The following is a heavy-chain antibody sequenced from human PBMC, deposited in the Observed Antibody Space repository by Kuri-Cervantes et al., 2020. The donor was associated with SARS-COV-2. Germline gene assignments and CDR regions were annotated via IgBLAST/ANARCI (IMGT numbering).Heavy chain of an antibody. V-gene: IGHV1-18*01. CDR3: ARELSRYYDFWSGYLGH. CDR2: ISAYNGNT. Sequence: ASVKVSCKASGYTFTSYGISWVRQAPGQGLEWMGWISAYNGNTNYAQKLQGRVTMTTDTSTSTAYMELRSLRSDDTAVYYCARELSRYYDFWSGYLGHWGQGTLVTVSS. J-gene: IGHJ4*02. CDR1: GYTFTSYG. D-gene: IGHD3-3*01.